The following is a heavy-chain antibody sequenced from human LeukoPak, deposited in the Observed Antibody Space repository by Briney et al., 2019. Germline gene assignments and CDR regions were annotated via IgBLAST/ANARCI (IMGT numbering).Heavy chain of an antibody. CDR1: GFTFSSYG. CDR2: IRYDGSNK. CDR3: ANPGIAAAGVRGDY. J-gene: IGHJ4*02. Sequence: PGGSLRLSCAASGFTFSSYGMHWVRQAPGKGLEWVAFIRYDGSNKYYADSVKGRFTISRDNSKNTLYLQMNSLRAEDTAVYYCANPGIAAAGVRGDYWGQGTLVTVSS. D-gene: IGHD6-13*01. V-gene: IGHV3-30*02.